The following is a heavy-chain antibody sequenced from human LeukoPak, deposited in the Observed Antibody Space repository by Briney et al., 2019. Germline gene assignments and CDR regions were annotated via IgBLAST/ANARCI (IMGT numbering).Heavy chain of an antibody. CDR2: IIPIFGTA. V-gene: IGHV1-69*06. Sequence: EASVKVSCKASGGTFSSYAISWVRQAPGKGLEWMGGIIPIFGTANYAQKFQGRVTITADKSTSTAYTELSSLRSEDTAVYYCASGSGSGYAFDIWGQGTMVTVSS. J-gene: IGHJ3*02. CDR3: ASGSGSGYAFDI. D-gene: IGHD6-19*01. CDR1: GGTFSSYA.